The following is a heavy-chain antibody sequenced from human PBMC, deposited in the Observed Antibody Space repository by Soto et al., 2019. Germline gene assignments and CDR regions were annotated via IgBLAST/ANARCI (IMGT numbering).Heavy chain of an antibody. D-gene: IGHD3-3*01. CDR1: GGSFGNSA. CDR2: FIPVYRTL. Sequence: QVQLVQSGAEVKKPGSSVKVSCKASGGSFGNSAINWVRQTPGQGLEWLGGFIPVYRTLNYAQKFQGRVTITADESTGIAYMTLSRLVSDDTAVYYCATGVIWIGYFTVDSWGQGTRVTVAS. CDR3: ATGVIWIGYFTVDS. J-gene: IGHJ4*02. V-gene: IGHV1-69*01.